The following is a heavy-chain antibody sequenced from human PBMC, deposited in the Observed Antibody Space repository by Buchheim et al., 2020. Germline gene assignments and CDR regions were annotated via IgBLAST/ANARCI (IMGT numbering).Heavy chain of an antibody. V-gene: IGHV4-39*01. CDR1: GGSISSSSYY. CDR3: ARHWGSSGWLPTWEPLQD. Sequence: QLQLQESGPGLVKPSETLSLTCTVSGGSISSSSYYWGWIRQPPGKGLEWIGSIYYSGSTYYNPSLKSRVTISVDTSKNQFSLKLSSVTAADTAVYYCARHWGSSGWLPTWEPLQDWGQGTL. J-gene: IGHJ4*02. D-gene: IGHD6-19*01. CDR2: IYYSGST.